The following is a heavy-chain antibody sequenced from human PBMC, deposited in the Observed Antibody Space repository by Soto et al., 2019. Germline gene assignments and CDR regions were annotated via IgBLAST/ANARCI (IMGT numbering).Heavy chain of an antibody. CDR3: ARTNIVALGYYFDY. D-gene: IGHD5-12*01. V-gene: IGHV4-39*01. CDR2: IFYLGSS. J-gene: IGHJ4*02. Sequence: SETLSLTCTVSGDSIISSDFYWGWVRQPPGKGLEWIGSIFYLGSSYYNPSLKSRVTMSVDTSKNQFSLKLSSVTAADTAVYYCARTNIVALGYYFDYWGQGTLVTVSS. CDR1: GDSIISSDFY.